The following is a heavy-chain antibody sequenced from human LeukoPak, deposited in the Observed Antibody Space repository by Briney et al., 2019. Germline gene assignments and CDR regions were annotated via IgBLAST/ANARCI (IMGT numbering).Heavy chain of an antibody. CDR2: ISTFNGNA. CDR1: GYTFNDYG. D-gene: IGHD1-26*01. J-gene: IGHJ3*02. CDR3: ATAMAGGGSYYPDAFDI. Sequence: ASVKVSCKASGYTFNDYGISWVRQAPGQGLEWMGWISTFNGNAKYAQNFQGRVTMTTDTSTSTAHMELKSLRSDDTAVYYCATAMAGGGSYYPDAFDIWGQGTMVTVSS. V-gene: IGHV1-18*01.